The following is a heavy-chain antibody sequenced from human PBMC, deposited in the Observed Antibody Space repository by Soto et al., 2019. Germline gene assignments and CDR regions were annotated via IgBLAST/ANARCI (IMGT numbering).Heavy chain of an antibody. CDR3: AKHGYTYGSADF. Sequence: QVQLVESGGGVVQPGRSLRLSCAASGFTFSNYGMHWVRQAPGKGLEWVALISSDGSNKYYADSVKGRFTISRDNSKNTLYLQMNSLRAEDTAVYYCAKHGYTYGSADFWGQGTLVTISS. J-gene: IGHJ4*02. CDR1: GFTFSNYG. D-gene: IGHD5-18*01. V-gene: IGHV3-30*18. CDR2: ISSDGSNK.